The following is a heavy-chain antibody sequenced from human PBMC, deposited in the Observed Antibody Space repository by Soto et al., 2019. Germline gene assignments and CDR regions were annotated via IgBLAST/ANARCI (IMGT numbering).Heavy chain of an antibody. Sequence: PGGSLRLSCAASGFTFSSYSMNWVRQAPGKGLEWVSSISSSSSYIYYADSVKGRFTISRDNSKNTLYLQMNSLRAEDTAVYYCARAPNGYYDSSGYSYYFEYWGQGTLVTVSS. CDR2: ISSSSSYI. J-gene: IGHJ4*02. CDR3: ARAPNGYYDSSGYSYYFEY. V-gene: IGHV3-21*01. D-gene: IGHD3-22*01. CDR1: GFTFSSYS.